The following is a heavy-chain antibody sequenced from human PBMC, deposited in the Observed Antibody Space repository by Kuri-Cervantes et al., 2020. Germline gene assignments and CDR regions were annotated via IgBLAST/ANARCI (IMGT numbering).Heavy chain of an antibody. CDR1: GFTFSDSW. J-gene: IGHJ4*02. CDR3: ARTIADSGAY. V-gene: IGHV3-7*03. Sequence: GGSLRLSCAASGFTFSDSWMDWIRLAPGKELEWVANMKHDGSVKYYGGSAKGRFTISRDNARNSLYLQMNSLRAEDTAVYFCARTIADSGAYWGQGTLVTVSS. D-gene: IGHD6-13*01. CDR2: MKHDGSVK.